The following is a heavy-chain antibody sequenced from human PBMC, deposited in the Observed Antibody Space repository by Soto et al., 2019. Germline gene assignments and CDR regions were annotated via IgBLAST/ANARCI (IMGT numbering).Heavy chain of an antibody. CDR2: ISAFNGKT. V-gene: IGHV1-18*01. J-gene: IGHJ4*01. CDR3: ARDRVPKSSGFFPFDY. D-gene: IGHD3-22*01. CDR1: GYTFNIYG. Sequence: GASVKVSCQASGYTFNIYGINWVRQAPGQGLEWMGWISAFNGKTNYAQNVQGRVTMTTDTSTSTAYVELRSLRSDDTAVYYCARDRVPKSSGFFPFDYWGHGTLVTVS.